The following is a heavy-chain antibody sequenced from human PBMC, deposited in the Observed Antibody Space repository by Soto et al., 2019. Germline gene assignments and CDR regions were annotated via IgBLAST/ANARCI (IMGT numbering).Heavy chain of an antibody. CDR3: ARAPRCSGGSCYSGFGY. CDR1: GYTFTSYG. J-gene: IGHJ4*02. V-gene: IGHV1-18*01. CDR2: ISAYNGNT. Sequence: VKVSCKASGYTFTSYGISWVRQAPGQGLEWMGWISAYNGNTNYAQKLQGRVTMTTDTSTSTAYMELRSLRSDDTAVYYCARAPRCSGGSCYSGFGYWGQGTLVTVSS. D-gene: IGHD2-15*01.